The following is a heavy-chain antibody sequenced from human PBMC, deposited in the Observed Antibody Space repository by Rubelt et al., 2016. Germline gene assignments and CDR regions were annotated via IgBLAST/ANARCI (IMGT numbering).Heavy chain of an antibody. CDR3: ARVYSRTLGSYGYYFDY. D-gene: IGHD1-26*01. J-gene: IGHJ4*02. CDR2: ISYDGSNK. V-gene: IGHV3-30*04. Sequence: QVQLVESGGGVVQPGRSLRLSCAASGFTFSSYAMHWVRQAPGKGLEWVAFISYDGSNKYYADSVKGRFTISRDNSKNTLYLQMNSLRAEDTAVYYCARVYSRTLGSYGYYFDYWGQGTLVTVSS. CDR1: GFTFSSYA.